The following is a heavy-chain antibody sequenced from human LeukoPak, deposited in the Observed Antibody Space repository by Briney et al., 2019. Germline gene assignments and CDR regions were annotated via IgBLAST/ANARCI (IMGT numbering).Heavy chain of an antibody. CDR3: ARGLVVVVPAASDYWFDP. D-gene: IGHD2-2*01. CDR2: ISSSSSYI. J-gene: IGHJ5*02. V-gene: IGHV3-21*01. CDR1: GFTFSSYR. Sequence: GGSLRLSCAASGFTFSSYRMNWVRQAPGKGLEWVSSISSSSSYIYYADSVKGRFTISRDNAKNSLYLQMNSLRAEDTAVYYCARGLVVVVPAASDYWFDPWGQGTLVTVSS.